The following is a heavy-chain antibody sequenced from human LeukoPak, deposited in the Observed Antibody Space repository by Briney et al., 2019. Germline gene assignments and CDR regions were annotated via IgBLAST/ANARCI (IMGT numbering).Heavy chain of an antibody. CDR1: GFTFSSHS. Sequence: AGGSLRLSCAASGFTFSSHSMNWVRQAPGKGLEWVSYIDSGSGNIYYRDSVKGRFTISRDNAKNMLYLQMNSLRAEDTAVYFCAKRTDAFDIWGQGTMVTVSP. V-gene: IGHV3-48*01. CDR2: IDSGSGNI. CDR3: AKRTDAFDI. J-gene: IGHJ3*02.